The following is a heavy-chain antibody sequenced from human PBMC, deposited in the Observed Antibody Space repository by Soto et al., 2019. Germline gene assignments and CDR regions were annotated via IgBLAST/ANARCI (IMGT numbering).Heavy chain of an antibody. CDR2: IYYSGSP. J-gene: IGHJ3*02. Sequence: SETLSLTCTVSCGSITSDNYYWGWIRQPPGKGLEWIGSIYYSGSPYYNPSLKSRVTISVDPSKNHLSLKLSSVTAADTAVDCWARQAYCINGVCLQQGAADIWGHGTMVTVSS. CDR3: ARQAYCINGVCLQQGAADI. D-gene: IGHD2-8*01. V-gene: IGHV4-39*01. CDR1: CGSITSDNYY.